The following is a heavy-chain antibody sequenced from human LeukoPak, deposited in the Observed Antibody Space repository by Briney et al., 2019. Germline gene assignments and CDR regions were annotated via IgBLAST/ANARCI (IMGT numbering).Heavy chain of an antibody. D-gene: IGHD3-3*01. CDR3: ARANVLRFLEWLSPLFGMDV. CDR1: GFTFSSYE. V-gene: IGHV3-48*03. CDR2: ISSSGSTI. Sequence: GGSLRLFCAASGFTFSSYEMNWVRQAPGRGLEWVSYISSSGSTIYYADSVKGRFTISRDNAKNSLYLQMNSLRAEDTAVYYCARANVLRFLEWLSPLFGMDVWGQGTTVTVSS. J-gene: IGHJ6*02.